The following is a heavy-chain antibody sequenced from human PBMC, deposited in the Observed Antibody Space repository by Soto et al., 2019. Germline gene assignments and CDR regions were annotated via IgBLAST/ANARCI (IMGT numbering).Heavy chain of an antibody. CDR2: IYYSGST. CDR1: GGSITSSSYY. D-gene: IGHD3-22*01. CDR3: ARQSWYYYDSSGSMRPDWFDP. V-gene: IGHV4-39*01. Sequence: SETLSLTCTVSGGSITSSSYYWGWIRQPPGKGLEWIGSIYYSGSTYYNPSLKSRVTISVDTSKNQFSLKLSSVTAADTAVYYCARQSWYYYDSSGSMRPDWFDPWGQGTLVTVSS. J-gene: IGHJ5*02.